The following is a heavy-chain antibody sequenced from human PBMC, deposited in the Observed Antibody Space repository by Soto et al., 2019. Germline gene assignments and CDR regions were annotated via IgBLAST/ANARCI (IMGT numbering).Heavy chain of an antibody. Sequence: GGSLRLSCAASGFTFSSYAMSWVRQAPGKGLEWVSAVSGSGSSTYYADSVKGRFTISRDNSKNTLYLQMNSLRAEDTAVYYCAKDEVVVGIAAVGTQGGFDYWGQGTLVTVSS. V-gene: IGHV3-23*01. J-gene: IGHJ4*02. CDR3: AKDEVVVGIAAVGTQGGFDY. D-gene: IGHD6-13*01. CDR2: VSGSGSST. CDR1: GFTFSSYA.